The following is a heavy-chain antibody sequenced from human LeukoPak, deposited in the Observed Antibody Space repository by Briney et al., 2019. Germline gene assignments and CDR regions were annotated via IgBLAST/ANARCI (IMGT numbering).Heavy chain of an antibody. CDR3: ARKYYYDSSGYYYLRAFDI. V-gene: IGHV1-18*01. Sequence: GASVKVSCKASSYTFTNYAFTWVRQAPGQGLEWMGWISAYNGNTNYAQKLQGRVTMTTDTSMSTAYMELRSLRSDDTAVYYCARKYYYDSSGYYYLRAFDIWGQGTMVTVSS. CDR1: SYTFTNYA. D-gene: IGHD3-22*01. J-gene: IGHJ3*02. CDR2: ISAYNGNT.